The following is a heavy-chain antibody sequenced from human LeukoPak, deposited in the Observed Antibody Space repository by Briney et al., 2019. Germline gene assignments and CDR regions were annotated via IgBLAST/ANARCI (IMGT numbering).Heavy chain of an antibody. D-gene: IGHD1-1*01. CDR2: IQPADSQT. CDR1: GYRFTTYW. Sequence: GESLKISCMCSGYRFTTYWIDWVRQVPGKGLEWMGLIQPADSQTRYDPSFQGQVTLSDDKSINTAYLQWSSLRPSDTAICYCARRLRTGGFDIWGQGTEVTVSS. J-gene: IGHJ3*02. V-gene: IGHV5-51*01. CDR3: ARRLRTGGFDI.